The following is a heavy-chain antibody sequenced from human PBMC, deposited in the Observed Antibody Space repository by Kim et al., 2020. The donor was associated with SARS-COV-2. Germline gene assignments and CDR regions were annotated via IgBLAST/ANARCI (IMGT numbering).Heavy chain of an antibody. D-gene: IGHD3-22*01. V-gene: IGHV3-11*06. J-gene: IGHJ3*02. Sequence: GGSLRLSCAASGFTFSDYYMSWIRQAPGKGLEWVSYISSSSSYTNYADSVKGRFTISRDNAKNSLYLQMNSLRAEDTAVYYCATNGVYDSSGYDAFDIWGQGTMVTVSS. CDR1: GFTFSDYY. CDR2: ISSSSSYT. CDR3: ATNGVYDSSGYDAFDI.